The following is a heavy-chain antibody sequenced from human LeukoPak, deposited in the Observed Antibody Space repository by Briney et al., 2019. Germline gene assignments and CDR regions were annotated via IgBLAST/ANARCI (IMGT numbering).Heavy chain of an antibody. V-gene: IGHV5-51*01. J-gene: IGHJ4*02. CDR3: ARRKKNSGSYYFDY. Sequence: GESLKISCQGSGYSFTSYWIGWVRQMPGKGLEWMGIIYPGDSDTRYSPSFQGQVTISADKSISTAYLQWSSLKASDTATYYCARRKKNSGSYYFDYWGQGTLVTVSS. D-gene: IGHD1-26*01. CDR2: IYPGDSDT. CDR1: GYSFTSYW.